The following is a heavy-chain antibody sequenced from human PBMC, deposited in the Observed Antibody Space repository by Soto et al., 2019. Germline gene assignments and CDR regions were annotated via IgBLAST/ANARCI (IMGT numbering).Heavy chain of an antibody. V-gene: IGHV1-18*01. CDR3: ARVSPSSKAEEP. Sequence: QVQLVQSGAEVKKPGASVRVSCKASGYTFTSYAISWVRQAPGQGLEWMGWISAYTGNTNYAQSLQGKVTMPTDTSATTAYTELSSLKSDDPAVYYCARVSPSSKAEEPWGQGTLVTVS. CDR2: ISAYTGNT. CDR1: GYTFTSYA. J-gene: IGHJ4*02. D-gene: IGHD6-13*01.